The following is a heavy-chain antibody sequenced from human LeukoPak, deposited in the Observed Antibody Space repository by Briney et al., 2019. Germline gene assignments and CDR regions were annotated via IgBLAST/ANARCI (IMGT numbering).Heavy chain of an antibody. D-gene: IGHD2-2*01. CDR3: ARAVGYCSSTSCYEYYFDY. CDR2: TSSSSSYI. Sequence: GGSLRLSCAASGFTFSSYSMNWVRQAPGKGLEWVSSTSSSSSYIYYADSVKGRFTISRDNAKNSLYLQMNSLRAEDTAVYYCARAVGYCSSTSCYEYYFDYWGQGTLVTVSS. CDR1: GFTFSSYS. J-gene: IGHJ4*02. V-gene: IGHV3-21*01.